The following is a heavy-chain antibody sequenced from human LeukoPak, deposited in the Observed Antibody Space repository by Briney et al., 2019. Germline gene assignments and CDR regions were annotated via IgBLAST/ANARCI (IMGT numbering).Heavy chain of an antibody. CDR2: INYSGRT. D-gene: IGHD1-26*01. Sequence: SETLSLTCTIPDDSISSNRYFWAWIRQPPGKGLEWVASINYSGRTYYNPSLSSRLTISVDTAKRQFSLKLTSVTAADTALYYCARDIDDVGALLDFWGQGTLVTVSS. V-gene: IGHV4-39*07. CDR3: ARDIDDVGALLDF. J-gene: IGHJ4*02. CDR1: DDSISSNRYF.